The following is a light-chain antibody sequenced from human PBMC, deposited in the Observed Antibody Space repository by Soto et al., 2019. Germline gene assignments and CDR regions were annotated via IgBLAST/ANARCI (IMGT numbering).Light chain of an antibody. CDR1: QSVSTN. V-gene: IGKV3-15*01. CDR3: QQRSNWPHSIT. CDR2: GAS. J-gene: IGKJ5*01. Sequence: EVVMRQSPVSLSVSPGERATLSCRASQSVSTNLAWYQQKPGQAPRLLIYGASTRASGVPDRFSGSGSGTEFTLTISSLQSEDFAVYYCQQRSNWPHSITFGQGTRLEI.